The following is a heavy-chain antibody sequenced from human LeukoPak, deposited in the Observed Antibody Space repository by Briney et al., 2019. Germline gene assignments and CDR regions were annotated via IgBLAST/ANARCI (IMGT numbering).Heavy chain of an antibody. V-gene: IGHV3-53*01. CDR2: IYSGDTT. J-gene: IGHJ4*02. D-gene: IGHD3-10*01. Sequence: QPGGSLRLSCAASGFTVSSNYMSWVRQAPGKGLEWVSLIYSGDTTYYPDSVKGRFTISRDNSKNTLYLQMNSLRAEDTAVYYCARVEYYDSGSYFFDYWGQGTPVTVSS. CDR3: ARVEYYDSGSYFFDY. CDR1: GFTVSSNY.